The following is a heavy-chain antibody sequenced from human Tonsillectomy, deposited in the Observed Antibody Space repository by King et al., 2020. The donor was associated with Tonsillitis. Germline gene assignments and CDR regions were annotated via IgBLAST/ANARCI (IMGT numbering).Heavy chain of an antibody. Sequence: VQLVESGGGLVQPGRSLRLSCAASGFTFDDYAMHWVRQAPGKGLEWVSGISWNSGSIGYADSVKGRFTISRDNAKNSLYLQMNSLRAEDTALYYCAKDIGSSSPYYFDYLCQVTLVTVSS. D-gene: IGHD6-13*01. CDR2: ISWNSGSI. CDR3: AKDIGSSSPYYFDY. V-gene: IGHV3-9*01. J-gene: IGHJ4*02. CDR1: GFTFDDYA.